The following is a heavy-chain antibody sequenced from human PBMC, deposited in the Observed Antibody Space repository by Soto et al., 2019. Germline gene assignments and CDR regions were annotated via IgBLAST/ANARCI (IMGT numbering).Heavy chain of an antibody. V-gene: IGHV1-18*01. Sequence: ASVKVSCKASGYTFTSYGISWVRQAPGQGLEWMGWISAYNGNTNYAQKLQGRVTMTTDTSTSTAYMELRSLRSDDTAVYYCARDSSGGYPRYYYGMDVWGQGTTVTVSS. J-gene: IGHJ6*02. CDR1: GYTFTSYG. CDR2: ISAYNGNT. CDR3: ARDSSGGYPRYYYGMDV. D-gene: IGHD3-22*01.